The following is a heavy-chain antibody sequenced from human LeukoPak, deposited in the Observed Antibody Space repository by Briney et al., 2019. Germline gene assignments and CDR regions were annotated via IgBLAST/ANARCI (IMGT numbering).Heavy chain of an antibody. V-gene: IGHV1-18*01. Sequence: ASVKVSCKASGYTFTSYGISWVRQAPGQGLEWMGWISAYNGNTSYAQKLQGRVTMTTDTSTSTAYMELRSLRSDDTAVYYCARGSNVHYDFWSGYYRLDYWGQGTLVTVSS. D-gene: IGHD3-3*01. CDR2: ISAYNGNT. J-gene: IGHJ4*02. CDR1: GYTFTSYG. CDR3: ARGSNVHYDFWSGYYRLDY.